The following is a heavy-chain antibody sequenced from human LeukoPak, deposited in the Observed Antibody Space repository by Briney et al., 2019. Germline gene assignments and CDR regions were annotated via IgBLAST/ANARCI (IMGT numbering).Heavy chain of an antibody. V-gene: IGHV1-8*01. J-gene: IGHJ6*03. D-gene: IGHD6-19*01. CDR1: GYTFTNFD. CDR2: MNPNSGNT. CDR3: ARGPQWRGDSYYMDV. Sequence: ASVKVSCKGSGYTFTNFDINWVRQATGQGLEWMGWMNPNSGNTGPAQKLQGRVTMTMNTSISTAYIELSSLRSEDTAVYYCARGPQWRGDSYYMDVWGRGTTVTVSS.